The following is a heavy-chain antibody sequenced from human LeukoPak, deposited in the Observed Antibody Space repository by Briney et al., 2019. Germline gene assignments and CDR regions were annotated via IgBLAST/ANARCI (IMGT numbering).Heavy chain of an antibody. Sequence: PGGSLRLSCAASGFTFNNYQMNLVRQAPGKGPECISYISSSGRTIYYADSLKGRFTVSRDNAKNSLYLRMNNLRAEDTAVYYCARGENYFDHLRQGTLVTVSS. J-gene: IGHJ4*02. CDR3: ARGENYFDH. CDR2: ISSSGRTI. V-gene: IGHV3-48*03. CDR1: GFTFNNYQ. D-gene: IGHD3-16*01.